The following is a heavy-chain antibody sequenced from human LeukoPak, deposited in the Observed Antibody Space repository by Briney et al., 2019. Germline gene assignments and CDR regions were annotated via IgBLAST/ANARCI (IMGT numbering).Heavy chain of an antibody. Sequence: GGALRLSCPASGFTLSSYGMHWVRQAPGKGLVWVSRINSDGSNTKYADSVKGRFTISRDNAKNSLYLQMNSLRAEDTAVYYCAREAPSSNAFDIWGQGTMVTVSS. CDR2: INSDGSNT. V-gene: IGHV3-74*01. CDR1: GFTLSSYG. J-gene: IGHJ3*02. CDR3: AREAPSSNAFDI. D-gene: IGHD6-6*01.